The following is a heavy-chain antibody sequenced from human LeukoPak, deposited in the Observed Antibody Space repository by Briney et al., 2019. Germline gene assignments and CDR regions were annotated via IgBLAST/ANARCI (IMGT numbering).Heavy chain of an antibody. CDR2: INHSGST. J-gene: IGHJ4*02. V-gene: IGHV4-34*01. Sequence: SETLSLTCAVYGGSFSGYYWSWIRQPPGKGLEWIGEINHSGSTNYNPSLKSRVTISVDTSKNQFSLKLSSVTAADTAVYYCARDVLYYYGSGSYYDRFDYWGQGTLVTVSS. D-gene: IGHD3-10*01. CDR1: GGSFSGYY. CDR3: ARDVLYYYGSGSYYDRFDY.